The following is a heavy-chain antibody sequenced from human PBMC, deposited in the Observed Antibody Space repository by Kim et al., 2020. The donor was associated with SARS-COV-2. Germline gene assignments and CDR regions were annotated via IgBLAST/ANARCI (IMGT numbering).Heavy chain of an antibody. Sequence: GGSLRLSCAASGFTFSSYSMNWVRQAPGKGLEWVSSISSSSSYIYYADSVKGRFTISRDNAKNSLYLQMNSLRAEDTAVYYCANGDDYSHYYGMDVWGQGTTVTVSS. CDR2: ISSSSSYI. CDR1: GFTFSSYS. CDR3: ANGDDYSHYYGMDV. J-gene: IGHJ6*02. V-gene: IGHV3-21*01. D-gene: IGHD4-4*01.